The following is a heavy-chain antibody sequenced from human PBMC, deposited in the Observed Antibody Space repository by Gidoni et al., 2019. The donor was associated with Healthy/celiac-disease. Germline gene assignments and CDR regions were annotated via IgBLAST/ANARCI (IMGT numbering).Heavy chain of an antibody. Sequence: EVQLVESGGGLVKPGGSLRLSCAASGFTFSSYSMNWVRQAPGKGLEWVSSISSSSSYIYYADSVKGRFTISRDNAKNSLYLQMNSLRAEDTAVYYCASGYDSSGFLDYWGQGTLVTVSS. J-gene: IGHJ4*02. CDR2: ISSSSSYI. D-gene: IGHD3-22*01. V-gene: IGHV3-21*01. CDR3: ASGYDSSGFLDY. CDR1: GFTFSSYS.